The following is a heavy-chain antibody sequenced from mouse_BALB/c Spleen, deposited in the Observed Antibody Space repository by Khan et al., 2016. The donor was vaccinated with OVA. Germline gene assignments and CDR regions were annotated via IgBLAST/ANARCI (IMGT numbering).Heavy chain of an antibody. V-gene: IGHV3-2*02. J-gene: IGHJ3*01. Sequence: EVQLQESGPGLMKPSQSMSLTCTVTGHSITNDYAWNWIRQFPGNKLEWMGYITYSGRSSYNPSLKSRISITRDTSKNQFFLQLNSVTAEDTATYYCATLYYYGSSCFPYWGQGTLVTVSA. D-gene: IGHD1-1*01. CDR3: ATLYYYGSSCFPY. CDR2: ITYSGRS. CDR1: GHSITNDYA.